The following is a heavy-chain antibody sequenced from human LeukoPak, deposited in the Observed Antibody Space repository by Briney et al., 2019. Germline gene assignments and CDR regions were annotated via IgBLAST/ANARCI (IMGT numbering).Heavy chain of an antibody. Sequence: PGGSLRLSCAASGITFSTYTMNWVRQAPGKGLEWVSSISSSSTDIYYADSVKGRFTISRDNSKNMLYLQMNSLRAEDTAVYYCAKPYYYGSRSYMDYWGQGTLVTVSS. V-gene: IGHV3-21*01. CDR2: ISSSSTDI. CDR1: GITFSTYT. J-gene: IGHJ4*02. CDR3: AKPYYYGSRSYMDY. D-gene: IGHD3-10*01.